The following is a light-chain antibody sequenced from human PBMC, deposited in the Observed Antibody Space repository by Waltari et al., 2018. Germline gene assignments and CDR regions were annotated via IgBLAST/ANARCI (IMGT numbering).Light chain of an antibody. V-gene: IGKV4-1*01. CDR2: WAS. J-gene: IGKJ1*01. CDR3: QQYYSPPWT. CDR1: QSVLYHSNNHNY. Sequence: TVMTKSPDSLAVSLGERATINCKSSQSVLYHSNNHNYLAWYQQKPGQPPRLLIYWASTRESGVPDRFSGSGSGTDFTLTISSLQAEDVAVYYCQQYYSPPWTFGQGTKVEIK.